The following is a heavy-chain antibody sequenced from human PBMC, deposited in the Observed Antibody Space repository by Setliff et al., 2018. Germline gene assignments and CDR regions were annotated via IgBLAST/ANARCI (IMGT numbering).Heavy chain of an antibody. CDR1: GASINSHY. D-gene: IGHD3-10*01. Sequence: PLETLSLTCTVSGASINSHYWSWIRQPPGKGLEWIGLFFYSGDSRYNPSLKSRVTMSVDASRNQFSLKLSSVTAADTAIYYCARDRSYYASGSFTKWFDYWGQGTLVTVS. CDR3: ARDRSYYASGSFTKWFDY. J-gene: IGHJ4*02. V-gene: IGHV4-59*11. CDR2: FFYSGDS.